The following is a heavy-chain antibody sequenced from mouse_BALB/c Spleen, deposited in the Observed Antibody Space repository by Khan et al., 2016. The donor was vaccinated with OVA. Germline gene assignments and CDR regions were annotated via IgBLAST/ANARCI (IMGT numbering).Heavy chain of an antibody. CDR3: ARGTFDY. J-gene: IGHJ3*01. CDR2: IDPFNGGT. Sequence: VQLQQSGPELMKPGASVNISCKASGYLFTSYYIHWVKQSHGKSLEWIGYIDPFNGGTDYNQKFKGKATLNVDKSSNTAYKHLSSLTSEDSAVYYCARGTFDYWGQGTLVTVSA. V-gene: IGHV1S135*01. CDR1: GYLFTSYY. D-gene: IGHD3-3*01.